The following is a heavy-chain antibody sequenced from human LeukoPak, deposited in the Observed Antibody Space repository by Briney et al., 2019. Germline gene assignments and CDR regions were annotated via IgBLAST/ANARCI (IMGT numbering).Heavy chain of an antibody. CDR1: GFTLSSYG. J-gene: IGHJ4*02. CDR2: ISYDGSNK. D-gene: IGHD5-18*01. Sequence: GGSLRLSCAASGFTLSSYGMHWVRQAPGKGLEWVAVISYDGSNKYYADSVEGRFTISRDNSKNTLYLQMNSLRAEDTAVYYCAKVEILGYSYGYDYWGQGTLVTVSS. CDR3: AKVEILGYSYGYDY. V-gene: IGHV3-30*18.